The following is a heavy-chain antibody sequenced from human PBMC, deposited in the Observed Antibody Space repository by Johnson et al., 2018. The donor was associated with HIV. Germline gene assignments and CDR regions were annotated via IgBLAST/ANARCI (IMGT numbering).Heavy chain of an antibody. J-gene: IGHJ3*01. CDR3: AKDEAHTLVSAGTDAFDV. CDR2: IKQDGSEK. V-gene: IGHV3-7*03. D-gene: IGHD6-13*01. CDR1: GFTFSSYW. Sequence: VQLVEFGGGLVQPGGSLRLSCAASGFTFSSYWMSWVRQAPGKGLEWVATIKQDGSEKYYVDSVKGRFTISRDNAKNSLYLQMNRLRSDDTAVYYCAKDEAHTLVSAGTDAFDVWGQGTVVTVS.